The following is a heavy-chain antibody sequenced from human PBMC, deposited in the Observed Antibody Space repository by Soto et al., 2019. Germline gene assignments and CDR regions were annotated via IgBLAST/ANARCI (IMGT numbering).Heavy chain of an antibody. CDR1: GFTFADYA. D-gene: IGHD3-16*01. J-gene: IGHJ5*01. V-gene: IGHV3-30*01. CDR2: ISYSGDRQ. CDR3: ARTPAAMITDRYNWFDS. Sequence: PGGSLRLSCVASGFTFADYAMHWVRRIPGKGLEWVAVISYSGDRQYYAESVKGRFTISRDNSKKTPYLQMFSLTSEDSAVFYCARTPAAMITDRYNWFDSWGPGTQVTVSS.